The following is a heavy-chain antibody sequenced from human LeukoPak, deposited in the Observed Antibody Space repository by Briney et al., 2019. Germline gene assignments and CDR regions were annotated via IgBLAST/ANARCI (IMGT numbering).Heavy chain of an antibody. D-gene: IGHD4-17*01. V-gene: IGHV1-2*02. J-gene: IGHJ3*02. CDR1: GYTFTGYY. CDR2: INPNSGGT. CDR3: ARAFYGDLILRDAFDI. Sequence: VASVKVSCKASGYTFTGYYMHWVRQAPGQGLEWMGWINPNSGGTNYAQKFQGRVTMTRDTSISTAYMELSRLRSDDTAVYYCARAFYGDLILRDAFDIWGQGTMVTVSS.